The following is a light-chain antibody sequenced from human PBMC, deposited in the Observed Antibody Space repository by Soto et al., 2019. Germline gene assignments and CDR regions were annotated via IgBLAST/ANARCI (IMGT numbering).Light chain of an antibody. J-gene: IGKJ5*01. Sequence: EVVLTQSPVTLSLSPGEISTLSFMASQSFRGLLAWYQQKPGQAPRLLIYDAYNRATGIPPRFSGSGSGTDFTLTISSLEPEDSAVYYCQQRHMWPITFGQGTRLEIK. V-gene: IGKV3-11*01. CDR3: QQRHMWPIT. CDR1: QSFRGL. CDR2: DAY.